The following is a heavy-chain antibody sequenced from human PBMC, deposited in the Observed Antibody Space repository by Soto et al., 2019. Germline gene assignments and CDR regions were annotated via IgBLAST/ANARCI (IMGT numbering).Heavy chain of an antibody. V-gene: IGHV4-59*01. CDR2: IYYSGST. CDR1: GGSISSYY. Sequence: SETLSLTCSVSGGSISSYYWSWIRQPPGKGLEWIGYIYYSGSTNYNPSLKSRVTISVDTSKNQFSLKLSSVTPADTAVYYCARDKGYDFWSGYQGSPNYYGMDVWGQGTTVTVSS. CDR3: ARDKGYDFWSGYQGSPNYYGMDV. J-gene: IGHJ6*02. D-gene: IGHD3-3*01.